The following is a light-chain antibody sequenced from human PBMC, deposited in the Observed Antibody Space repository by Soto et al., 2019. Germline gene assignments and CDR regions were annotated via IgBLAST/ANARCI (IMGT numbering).Light chain of an antibody. Sequence: DIQMTQSPSSLAASVGARVTITCRASQSISTYLNWYQQKPGKAPKVLIFDASRLQSGVASRFRGSGSGTDFTVTIGSLQPEDSATYYCQQSDSAPWTFGEGTKVQVK. V-gene: IGKV1-39*01. CDR3: QQSDSAPWT. J-gene: IGKJ1*01. CDR1: QSISTY. CDR2: DAS.